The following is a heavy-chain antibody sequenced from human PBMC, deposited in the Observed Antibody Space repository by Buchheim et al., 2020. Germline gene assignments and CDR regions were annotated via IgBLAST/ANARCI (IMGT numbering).Heavy chain of an antibody. V-gene: IGHV3-74*01. CDR1: GFSFRNSW. D-gene: IGHD1-1*01. Sequence: EVQLVESGGGLVLPGGSLRLACAGYGFSFRNSWMHWVRQAPGKGLVWVSRINQDGRTTNYAESVRGRFRISSDDAKNTVYLEMNSLRVEDTALYYCVREFAGNDDYWGQGSL. J-gene: IGHJ4*02. CDR3: VREFAGNDDY. CDR2: INQDGRTT.